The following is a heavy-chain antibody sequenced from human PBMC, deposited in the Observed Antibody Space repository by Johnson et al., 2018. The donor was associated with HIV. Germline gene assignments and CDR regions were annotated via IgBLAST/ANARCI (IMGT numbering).Heavy chain of an antibody. CDR2: ISGSGGST. D-gene: IGHD2-15*01. CDR1: GFTFSSYA. J-gene: IGHJ3*02. V-gene: IGHV3-23*04. CDR3: AKWGYCSGGSCYPDAFDI. Sequence: VQLVESGGGLVQPGGSLRLSCAASGFTFSSYAMSWVRQAPGKGLEWVSAISGSGGSTYYADSVKGRFTISRDNSKNTLYLQMNSLRAEDTAVYYCAKWGYCSGGSCYPDAFDIWGQGTMVTVSS.